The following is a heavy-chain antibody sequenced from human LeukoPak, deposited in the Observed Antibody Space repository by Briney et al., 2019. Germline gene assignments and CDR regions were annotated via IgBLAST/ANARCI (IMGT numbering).Heavy chain of an antibody. CDR1: GFTFSNYA. V-gene: IGHV4-59*01. Sequence: PGGSLRLSCAASGFTFSNYAMSWVRQPPGKGLEWIGYIYYSGSTNYNPSLKSRVTISVDTSKNQFSLKLSSVTAADTAVYYCAREEIRSWFDPWGQGTLVTVSS. J-gene: IGHJ5*02. CDR3: AREEIRSWFDP. CDR2: IYYSGST. D-gene: IGHD5-24*01.